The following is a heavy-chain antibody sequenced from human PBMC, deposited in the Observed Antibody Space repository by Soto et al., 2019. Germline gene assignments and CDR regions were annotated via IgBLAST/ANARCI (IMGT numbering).Heavy chain of an antibody. CDR2: ISASNGNT. V-gene: IGHV1-18*01. CDR1: GYTFTSYG. Sequence: QVPLVQSGAEVKNSGASVKVSCKASGYTFTSYGFSWVRQAPGQGLEWMGWISASNGNTNYAQKLQGRVTMTTDTSAGTAHLELRSLKSDDTATYYWARDSVRCCGDGVCCQGYYYFATDLWGQGTTVT. J-gene: IGHJ6*02. D-gene: IGHD2-8*02. CDR3: ARDSVRCCGDGVCCQGYYYFATDL.